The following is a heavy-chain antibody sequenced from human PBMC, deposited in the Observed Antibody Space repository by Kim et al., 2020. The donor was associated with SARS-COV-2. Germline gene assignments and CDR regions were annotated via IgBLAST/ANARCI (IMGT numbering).Heavy chain of an antibody. CDR2: INPNSGGT. V-gene: IGHV1-2*02. J-gene: IGHJ5*02. CDR3: ARDGDYYKGRFDP. CDR1: GYTFTGYY. D-gene: IGHD3-10*01. Sequence: ASVKVSCKASGYTFTGYYMHWVRQAPGQGLEWMGWINPNSGGTNYAHKFQGRVTMTRDTSISTAYMELSRLRSDDTAVYYCARDGDYYKGRFDPWGQGTLVTVSS.